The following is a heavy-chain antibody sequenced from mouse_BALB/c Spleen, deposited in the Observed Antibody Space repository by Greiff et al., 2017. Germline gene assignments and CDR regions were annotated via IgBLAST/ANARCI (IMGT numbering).Heavy chain of an antibody. V-gene: IGHV1S82*01. CDR2: IHPSDSET. CDR1: GYSFTSYW. D-gene: IGHD2-14*01. CDR3: ARGRYDSYFDY. Sequence: QVQLQQPGAELVRPGASVKLSCKASGYSFTSYWMNWVKQRPGQGLEWLGMIHPSDSETRLNQKFKDKATLTVDKSSSTAYMQLSSPTSEDSAVYYRARGRYDSYFDYWGQGTTLTVSS. J-gene: IGHJ2*01.